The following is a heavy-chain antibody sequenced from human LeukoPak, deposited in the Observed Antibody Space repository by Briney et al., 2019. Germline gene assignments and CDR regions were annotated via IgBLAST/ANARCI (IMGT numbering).Heavy chain of an antibody. J-gene: IGHJ4*02. CDR2: IRYDGSNK. D-gene: IGHD2-2*03. Sequence: GGSLRLSCAASGFTFSSYGMHWVRQAPGKGLEWVAFIRYDGSNKYYADSVKGRFTISRDNSENTLYLQMNSLRAEDTAVYYCAKDSGYCSSTSCYGLYLDYWGQGTLVTVSS. CDR3: AKDSGYCSSTSCYGLYLDY. V-gene: IGHV3-30*02. CDR1: GFTFSSYG.